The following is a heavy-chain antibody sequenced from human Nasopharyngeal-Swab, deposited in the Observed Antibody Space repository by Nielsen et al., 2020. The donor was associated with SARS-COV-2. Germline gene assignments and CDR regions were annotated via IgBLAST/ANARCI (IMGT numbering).Heavy chain of an antibody. CDR1: GFTFSSYG. CDR2: ISYDGSNK. J-gene: IGHJ4*02. Sequence: GGSLRLSCAASGFTFSSYGMHWVRQAPGKGLEWVAVISYDGSNKYYADSVKGRFTISRDNSKNTLYLQMNSLRAEDTAVYYCARELRVSYSSGWPGGTLAYWGQGTLVTVSS. V-gene: IGHV3-30*19. CDR3: ARELRVSYSSGWPGGTLAY. D-gene: IGHD6-19*01.